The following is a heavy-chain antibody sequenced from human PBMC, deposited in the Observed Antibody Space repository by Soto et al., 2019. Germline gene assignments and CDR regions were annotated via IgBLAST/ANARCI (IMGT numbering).Heavy chain of an antibody. CDR3: ARGQILDY. J-gene: IGHJ4*02. CDR2: IYYSGST. CDR1: GGSISSGVYY. Sequence: SETLSLTCTVSGGSISSGVYYWSWIRQPPGKGLEWIGYIYYSGSTYYNPSLKSRVTISVDTSKNQFSLKLSSVTAADTAVYYCARGQILDYWGQGTLVTGSS. V-gene: IGHV4-30-4*01.